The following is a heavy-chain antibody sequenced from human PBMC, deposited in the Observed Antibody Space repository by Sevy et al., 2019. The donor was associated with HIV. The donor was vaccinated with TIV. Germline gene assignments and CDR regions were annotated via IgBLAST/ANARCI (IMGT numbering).Heavy chain of an antibody. Sequence: ASVKVSCKASGYTFTGYFIHWVRQAPGQGLEWMGWINPNSGGTNFAQKFQGRVSLTWDTSISTAYMELSSLRSDDTAVYFCARGLRGYRNYDSSGSSTSHLDYWGQGTLVTVSS. CDR1: GYTFTGYF. CDR2: INPNSGGT. J-gene: IGHJ4*02. D-gene: IGHD3-22*01. CDR3: ARGLRGYRNYDSSGSSTSHLDY. V-gene: IGHV1-2*02.